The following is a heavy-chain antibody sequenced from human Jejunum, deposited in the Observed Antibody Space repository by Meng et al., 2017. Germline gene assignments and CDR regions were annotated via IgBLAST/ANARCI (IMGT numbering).Heavy chain of an antibody. CDR2: IHHTGNI. CDR3: ARDLLGPAIAATGWFDP. V-gene: IGHV4-4*02. CDR1: GASISDNNW. D-gene: IGHD6-13*01. Sequence: VELQEWGPGLGKPSGTLSLPCAVSGASISDNNWWSWVRQAPGKGLEWIGEIHHTGNINYNPSLKSRVTMSLDKPKNQFSLEVTSVTAADTAVYYCARDLLGPAIAATGWFDPWGQGTLVTVSS. J-gene: IGHJ5*02.